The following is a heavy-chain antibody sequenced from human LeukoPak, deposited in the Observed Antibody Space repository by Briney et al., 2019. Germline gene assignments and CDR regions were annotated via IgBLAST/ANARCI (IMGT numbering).Heavy chain of an antibody. V-gene: IGHV4-31*03. CDR1: GGSISSGGYY. CDR2: IYYSGST. CDR3: ARDQASDAFDI. D-gene: IGHD1-26*01. J-gene: IGHJ3*02. Sequence: PSETLSLTCTVSGGSISSGGYYWSWIRQHPGKGLEWIGYIYYSGSTYYNPSLKSRVTISVDTSKNQFSLKLSSVTAADTAVCYCARDQASDAFDIWGQGTMVTVSS.